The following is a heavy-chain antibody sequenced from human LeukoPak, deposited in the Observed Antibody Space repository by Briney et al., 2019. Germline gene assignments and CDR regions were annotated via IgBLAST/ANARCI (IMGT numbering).Heavy chain of an antibody. Sequence: PGGSLRLSCAASGFTFSSYWMHWVRQAPGKGLVWVSRINTDGRSTIYADSVKGRFTISRDNAKNTLYLQMNTLRVEDTAVYYCARDPSGSSTTSFDYWGQGTPVTVSS. V-gene: IGHV3-74*01. CDR3: ARDPSGSSTTSFDY. D-gene: IGHD1/OR15-1a*01. J-gene: IGHJ4*02. CDR2: INTDGRST. CDR1: GFTFSSYW.